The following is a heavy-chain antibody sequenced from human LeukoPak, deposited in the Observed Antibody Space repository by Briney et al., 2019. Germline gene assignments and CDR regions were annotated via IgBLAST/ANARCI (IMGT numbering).Heavy chain of an antibody. J-gene: IGHJ4*02. CDR3: ARRGVVVVPAAMRPFDY. V-gene: IGHV4-39*01. Sequence: SETLSLTCTVSGGSISSSSYYWGWIRQPPGKGLEWIGSIYYSGSTYYNPSLKSRVTISVDTSKNQFSLELSSVTAADTAVYYCARRGVVVVPAAMRPFDYWGQGTLVTVSS. CDR2: IYYSGST. CDR1: GGSISSSSYY. D-gene: IGHD2-2*01.